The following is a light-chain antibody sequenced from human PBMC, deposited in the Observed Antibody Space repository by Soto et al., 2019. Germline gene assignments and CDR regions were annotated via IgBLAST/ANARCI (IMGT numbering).Light chain of an antibody. Sequence: QSALTQPPSASGSPGQSVTISCTGTSSDVGGYNYVSWYQQHPGKAPKRMIYEVSKRPSGVPDRFSGSKSGNTASLTVSGLQAEDEADYYCSSYAGSNNPVVFGGGTKVTVL. CDR2: EVS. J-gene: IGLJ2*01. CDR3: SSYAGSNNPVV. V-gene: IGLV2-8*01. CDR1: SSDVGGYNY.